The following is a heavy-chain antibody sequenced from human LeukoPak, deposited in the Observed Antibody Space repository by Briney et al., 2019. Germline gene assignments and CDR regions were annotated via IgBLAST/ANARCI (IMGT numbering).Heavy chain of an antibody. CDR2: ISAYNGNT. CDR3: ASGGDYGDYESTVPFDY. J-gene: IGHJ4*02. D-gene: IGHD4-17*01. V-gene: IGHV1-18*01. Sequence: ASVKVSCKASGYTFTSYGISWVRQAPGQGLEWMGWISAYNGNTNHAQKLQGRVTMTTDTSTSTAYMELRSLRSDDTAVYYCASGGDYGDYESTVPFDYWGQGTLVTVSS. CDR1: GYTFTSYG.